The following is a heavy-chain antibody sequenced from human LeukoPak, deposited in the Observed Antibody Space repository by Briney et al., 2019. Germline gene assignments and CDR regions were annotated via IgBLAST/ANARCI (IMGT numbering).Heavy chain of an antibody. CDR1: GFSFSTYS. V-gene: IGHV3-48*04. J-gene: IGHJ4*02. CDR2: ISGSSSII. CDR3: AGGARREFDY. Sequence: GGSLRLSCAASGFSFSTYSMNWVRQAPGKGLEWVSYISGSSSIIHYADSVKGRFTISRDNAKNSLYLQMNSLRAEDTAVYYCAGGARREFDYWGQGTLVTVSS.